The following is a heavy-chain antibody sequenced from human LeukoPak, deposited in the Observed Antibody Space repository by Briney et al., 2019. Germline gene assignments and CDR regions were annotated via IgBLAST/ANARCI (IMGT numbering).Heavy chain of an antibody. CDR1: GGSISSGSYY. CDR2: IYTSGST. Sequence: PSQTLSLTCTVSGGSISSGSYYWSWIRQPAGKGLEWIGRIYTSGSTNYNPSLKSRVTISVDTSKNQFSLKLSSVTAADTAVYYCARVSGYVAYYFDYWGQGTLVTVSS. D-gene: IGHD5-12*01. V-gene: IGHV4-61*02. CDR3: ARVSGYVAYYFDY. J-gene: IGHJ4*02.